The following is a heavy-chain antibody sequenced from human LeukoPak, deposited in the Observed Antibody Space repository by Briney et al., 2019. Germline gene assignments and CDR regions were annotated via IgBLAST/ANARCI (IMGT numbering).Heavy chain of an antibody. J-gene: IGHJ4*02. D-gene: IGHD3-10*01. CDR3: ARAPKKVRGVPFDY. V-gene: IGHV4-39*07. Sequence: PSETLSLTCTVSGVSISSSSYYWGWIRQPPGKGLEWIGSIYYSGSTYYNPSLKSRVTISVDTSKNQFSLKLSSVTAADTAVYYCARAPKKVRGVPFDYWGQGTLVTVSS. CDR1: GVSISSSSYY. CDR2: IYYSGST.